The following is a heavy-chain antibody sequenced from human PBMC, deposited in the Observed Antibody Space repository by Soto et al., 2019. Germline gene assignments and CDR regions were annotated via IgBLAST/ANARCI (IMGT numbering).Heavy chain of an antibody. J-gene: IGHJ4*02. CDR3: AKGGRQWLVRSDFNY. CDR2: VSHDGRNT. D-gene: IGHD6-19*01. CDR1: GFTFSDYA. V-gene: IGHV3-30*18. Sequence: VQLVESGGGVVQPGRSLRLSCAASGFTFSDYAMHWVRQAPGKGLEWVAVVSHDGRNTHYADSVKGRITISRDSFKNTVSLEMTSLRAEDTAVYYWAKGGRQWLVRSDFNYWGQGALVTVSS.